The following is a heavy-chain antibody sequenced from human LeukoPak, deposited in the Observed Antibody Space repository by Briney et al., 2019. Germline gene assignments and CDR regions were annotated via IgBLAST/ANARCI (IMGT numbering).Heavy chain of an antibody. J-gene: IGHJ4*02. CDR3: ARDSGSGNNDC. D-gene: IGHD1-26*01. CDR1: GYTFTSYA. V-gene: IGHV1-3*01. Sequence: ASVKVSCNASGYTFTSYAIHWVRQAPGQRLEWMGWISAGNGNTKYSQNFQGRVTFISNTSATTAFMELSSLRSEDAAVYYCARDSGSGNNDCWGQGTLVTVSS. CDR2: ISAGNGNT.